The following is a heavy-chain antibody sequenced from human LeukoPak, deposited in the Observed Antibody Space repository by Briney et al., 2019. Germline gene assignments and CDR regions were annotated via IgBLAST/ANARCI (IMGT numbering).Heavy chain of an antibody. V-gene: IGHV1-69*13. CDR1: GSTFSSYA. Sequence: SVKVSCKASGSTFSSYAISWVRQAPGQGLEWMGGIIPIFGTANYAQKFQGRVTITADESTSTAYMELSSLRSEDTAVYYCARDLDYGDYVWVYWGQGTLVTVSS. J-gene: IGHJ4*02. CDR2: IIPIFGTA. D-gene: IGHD4-17*01. CDR3: ARDLDYGDYVWVY.